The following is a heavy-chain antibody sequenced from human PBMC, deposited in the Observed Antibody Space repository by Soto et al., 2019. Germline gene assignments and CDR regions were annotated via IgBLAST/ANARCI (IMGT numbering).Heavy chain of an antibody. Sequence: QVQLVQSGAEVKKPGSSVKVSCRAFGDTFSSYAISWVRQAPGQGLEWMGAIIPVFGPANLAQKFQDRVTITADQFTSTAYMELSSLKSDDTAVYYCARGGDGGEYFHHWGQGTLVTVSS. V-gene: IGHV1-69*01. CDR2: IIPVFGPA. CDR3: ARGGDGGEYFHH. J-gene: IGHJ1*01. D-gene: IGHD3-10*01. CDR1: GDTFSSYA.